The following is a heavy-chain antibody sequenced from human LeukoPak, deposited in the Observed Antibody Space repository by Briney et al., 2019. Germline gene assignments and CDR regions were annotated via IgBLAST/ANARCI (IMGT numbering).Heavy chain of an antibody. D-gene: IGHD5-18*01. CDR1: GFTFSSYA. J-gene: IGHJ4*02. Sequence: PGGSLRLSCAASGFTFSSYAMSWVRQAPGKGLEWVSAISGSGGSTFYADSVKGRFTISRDNSKSTLYLQTNSLGAEDTAVYYCAKDGVQLWSYFDYWGQGTLVTVSS. V-gene: IGHV3-23*01. CDR3: AKDGVQLWSYFDY. CDR2: ISGSGGST.